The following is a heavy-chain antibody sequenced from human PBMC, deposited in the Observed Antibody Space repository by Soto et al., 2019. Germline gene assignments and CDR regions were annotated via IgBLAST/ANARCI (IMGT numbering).Heavy chain of an antibody. CDR2: MNPNSGNT. V-gene: IGHV1-8*01. CDR1: GYTFTSYD. J-gene: IGHJ3*02. Sequence: ASVKVSCKASGYTFTSYDINLVRQATGQGLEWMGWMNPNSGNTGYAQKFQGRVTMTRNTSISTAYMELSSLRSEDTAVYYCARVGYCSSNSCYDAFDIWGQGTMVTVSS. D-gene: IGHD2-2*01. CDR3: ARVGYCSSNSCYDAFDI.